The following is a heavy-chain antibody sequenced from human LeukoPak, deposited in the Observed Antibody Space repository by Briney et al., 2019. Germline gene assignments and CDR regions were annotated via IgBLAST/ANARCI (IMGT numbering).Heavy chain of an antibody. J-gene: IGHJ6*02. CDR3: ARDVYASGRDV. CDR1: GFTVSTNY. D-gene: IGHD3-10*01. Sequence: GGSLRLSCAASGFTVSTNYMSWVRQAPGKGLEWVAISYTGGDAYYAGSVQGRFTISRDNSKNMMYLQMNSLRAEDTAVYYCARDVYASGRDVWGQGTTVTVSS. CDR2: SYTGGDA. V-gene: IGHV3-53*01.